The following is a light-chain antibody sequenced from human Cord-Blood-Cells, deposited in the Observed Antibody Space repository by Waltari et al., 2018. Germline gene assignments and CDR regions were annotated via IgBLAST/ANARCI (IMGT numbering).Light chain of an antibody. CDR1: SSNIGNNA. V-gene: IGLV1-36*01. Sequence: QSVLTQPPSVSEAPRQRVTISCSGSSSNIGNNAVNWYQQLPGKAPKLLIYYDDLLPSGVSDRFSGSKYGTSASLAISGLQSEDGADYYCAAWDDSLNGPVFGGGTKLTVL. J-gene: IGLJ3*02. CDR2: YDD. CDR3: AAWDDSLNGPV.